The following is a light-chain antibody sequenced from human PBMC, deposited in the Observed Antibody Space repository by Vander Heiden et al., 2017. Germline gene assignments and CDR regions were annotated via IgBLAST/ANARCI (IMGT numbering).Light chain of an antibody. J-gene: IGLJ3*02. CDR1: SSNIGAGYD. V-gene: IGLV1-40*01. CDR2: GNS. CDR3: QSYDTSLSGSV. Sequence: QSVLTQPPSVSGAPGPRVTLSCTGSSSNIGAGYDVHWYQQFPGTAPKLLIYGNSNRPSGVPDRFSGSKSGTSASLAITGLQAEDEADYYCQSYDTSLSGSVFGGGTKLTVL.